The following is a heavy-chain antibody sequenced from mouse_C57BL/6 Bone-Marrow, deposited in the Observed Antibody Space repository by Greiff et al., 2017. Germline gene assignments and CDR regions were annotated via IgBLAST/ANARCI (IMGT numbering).Heavy chain of an antibody. CDR3: ARLVERPYYFDY. V-gene: IGHV1-69*01. J-gene: IGHJ2*01. Sequence: QVQLQQPGAELVMPGASVKLSCKASGYTFTSYWMHWVKQRPGQGLEWIGEIDPSDSYNNYNQKFKGKSTLTVDKSSSTAYMQLSSLTSEDSAVYYCARLVERPYYFDYWGPGTTLTVSS. CDR2: IDPSDSYN. D-gene: IGHD1-1*02. CDR1: GYTFTSYW.